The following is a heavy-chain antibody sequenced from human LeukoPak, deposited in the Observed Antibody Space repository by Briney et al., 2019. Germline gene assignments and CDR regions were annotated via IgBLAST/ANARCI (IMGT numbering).Heavy chain of an antibody. V-gene: IGHV3-23*01. D-gene: IGHD3-9*01. CDR1: GFTFSSYA. CDR2: ISGSGGST. CDR3: AKDRGILTGYPYYFDY. Sequence: HSGGSLRLSCAASGFTFSSYAMSWVRQVPGKGLEWVSAISGSGGSTYYADSVKGRFTISRDNSKNTLYLQMNSLRAEDTAVYYCAKDRGILTGYPYYFDYWGQGTLVTVSS. J-gene: IGHJ4*02.